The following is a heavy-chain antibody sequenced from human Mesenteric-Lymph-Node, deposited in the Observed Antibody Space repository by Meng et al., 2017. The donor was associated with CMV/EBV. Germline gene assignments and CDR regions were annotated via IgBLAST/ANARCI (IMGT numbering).Heavy chain of an antibody. J-gene: IGHJ5*02. CDR3: TRGGSWFDP. D-gene: IGHD3-10*01. Sequence: GESLKISCAASGFTFDDYAMHWVRQAPGKGLEWVSLIYSGGDTHYADSVKGRFTISRDNSKNTLYFQMNSLRAEDTAVYYCTRGGSWFDPWGQGTLVTVSS. CDR1: GFTFDDYA. V-gene: IGHV3-66*02. CDR2: IYSGGDT.